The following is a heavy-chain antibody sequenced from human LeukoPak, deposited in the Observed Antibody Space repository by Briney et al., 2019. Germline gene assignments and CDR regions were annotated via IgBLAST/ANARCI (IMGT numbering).Heavy chain of an antibody. D-gene: IGHD3-22*01. CDR3: ATSPYRTGDSSGYYWD. V-gene: IGHV1-24*01. CDR1: GYTLSELS. J-gene: IGHJ4*02. Sequence: ASVTVSCKFSGYTLSELSMHWVRQAPARGLEGMGGFDSEEGETIYAQKFQGRVTMNEDTSTDTAYMELSSLRSEDTAVYYWATSPYRTGDSSGYYWDWGERTLVTVSS. CDR2: FDSEEGET.